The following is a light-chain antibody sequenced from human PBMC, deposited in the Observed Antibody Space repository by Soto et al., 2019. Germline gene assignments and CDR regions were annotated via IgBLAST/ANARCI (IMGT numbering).Light chain of an antibody. CDR3: QQSYVTPWT. CDR1: QDISSS. J-gene: IGKJ1*01. Sequence: DIQMTQSPSSLSASIVDRVTISCLASQDISSSLNWYQHKSGKAPKLLIYAASGLHSGVPSRFSGSGSGTDFTLTISSLQPEDFATYYCQQSYVTPWTFGQGTKV. V-gene: IGKV1-39*01. CDR2: AAS.